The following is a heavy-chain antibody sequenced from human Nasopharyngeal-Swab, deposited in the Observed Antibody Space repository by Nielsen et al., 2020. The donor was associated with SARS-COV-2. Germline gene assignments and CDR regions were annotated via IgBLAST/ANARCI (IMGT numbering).Heavy chain of an antibody. D-gene: IGHD6-19*01. J-gene: IGHJ6*03. CDR3: SRVAYSSGWPDYMDV. V-gene: IGHV3-48*04. CDR2: IRSSSSTI. Sequence: IGQPPGKGLERGSYIRSSSSTIYDADSVKGRFTISRDNAKNSLYLQMNSLRAEDTAVYYCSRVAYSSGWPDYMDVWGKGTTVTVSS.